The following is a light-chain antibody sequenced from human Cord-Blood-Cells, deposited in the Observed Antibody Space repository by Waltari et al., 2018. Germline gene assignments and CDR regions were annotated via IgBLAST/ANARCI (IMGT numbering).Light chain of an antibody. CDR3: SSYTSSSTWV. V-gene: IGLV2-14*01. J-gene: IGLJ3*02. Sequence: QSALTQPAPVSGSPGQSITISCTGTSSDVGGYNYVSWYQQHPVKAPKLIIYDVSKRPSGVSNRFSGSKSGNTASLTISGLRAEDEADYYCSSYTSSSTWVFGGGTKLTVL. CDR1: SSDVGGYNY. CDR2: DVS.